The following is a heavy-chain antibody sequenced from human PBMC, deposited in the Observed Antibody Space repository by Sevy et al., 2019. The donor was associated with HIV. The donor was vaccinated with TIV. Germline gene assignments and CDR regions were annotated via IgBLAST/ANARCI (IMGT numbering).Heavy chain of an antibody. CDR2: ISGSGGSGDKT. CDR3: ARKYDSSGYFDY. J-gene: IGHJ4*02. V-gene: IGHV3-23*01. D-gene: IGHD3-22*01. Sequence: GGSLRLSCAASGFTFSNYAMNWVRQAPGKGLEWVSGISGSGGSGDKTNYADSVKGRFTISRDDSKNSLYLQLNSLRAEDPVIYYCARKYDSSGYFDYWGQGTLVTVSS. CDR1: GFTFSNYA.